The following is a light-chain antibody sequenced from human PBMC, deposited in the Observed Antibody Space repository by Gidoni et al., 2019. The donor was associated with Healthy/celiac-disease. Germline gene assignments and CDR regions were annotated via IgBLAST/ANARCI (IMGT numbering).Light chain of an antibody. CDR2: KAS. CDR1: QSISSW. Sequence: DIQMPQSPSTLSASVGDRVTITCRASQSISSWLDWYQQKPGKAPKLLIYKASSLESGVPSRFSGSGSGTECTLTISSLQPDDFATYYCQQYNSYSYTFGQGTKLEIK. V-gene: IGKV1-5*03. CDR3: QQYNSYSYT. J-gene: IGKJ2*01.